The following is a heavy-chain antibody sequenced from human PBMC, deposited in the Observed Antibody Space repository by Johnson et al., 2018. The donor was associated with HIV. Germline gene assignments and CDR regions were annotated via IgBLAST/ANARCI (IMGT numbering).Heavy chain of an antibody. CDR1: GFTFSSYA. D-gene: IGHD1-1*01. CDR2: ISSNGGST. Sequence: VQLVESGGGVVQPGGSLRLSCAASGFTFSSYAMHWVRQAPGKGLEYVSAISSNGGSTYYANSVKGRFTISRDNSKNTLYLQMGSLRAEDMAVYYCARVRETKGPYDAFDIWGQGTMVTVSS. V-gene: IGHV3-64*01. J-gene: IGHJ3*02. CDR3: ARVRETKGPYDAFDI.